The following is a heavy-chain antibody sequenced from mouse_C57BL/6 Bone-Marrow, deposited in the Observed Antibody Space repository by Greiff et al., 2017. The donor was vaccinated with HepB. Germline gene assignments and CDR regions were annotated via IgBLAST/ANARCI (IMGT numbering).Heavy chain of an antibody. D-gene: IGHD1-1*01. J-gene: IGHJ2*01. Sequence: QVQLQQPGAELVRPGSSVKLSCKASGYTFTSYWMHWVKQRPIQGLEWIGNIDPSDSETHYNQKFKDKATLTVDKSSSTAYMQLSSLTCEDSAVYYCARRVTTVPFFDYWGQGTTLTVSS. CDR2: IDPSDSET. V-gene: IGHV1-52*01. CDR3: ARRVTTVPFFDY. CDR1: GYTFTSYW.